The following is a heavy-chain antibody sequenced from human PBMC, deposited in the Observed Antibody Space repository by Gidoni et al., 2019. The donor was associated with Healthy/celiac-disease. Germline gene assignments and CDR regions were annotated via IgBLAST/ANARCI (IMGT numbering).Heavy chain of an antibody. CDR3: ARHAGYCSGGSCYSVYYFDY. CDR1: GVTLRSYW. Sequence: EVQLVESGGGLVQPGGSLRLCCAASGVTLRSYWMSGVRQAPGKGLEWVANITQDGSEKYYVDSVKGRFTISRDNAKNSLYLQMNSLRAEDTAVYYCARHAGYCSGGSCYSVYYFDYWGQGTLVTVSS. J-gene: IGHJ4*02. CDR2: ITQDGSEK. D-gene: IGHD2-15*01. V-gene: IGHV3-7*01.